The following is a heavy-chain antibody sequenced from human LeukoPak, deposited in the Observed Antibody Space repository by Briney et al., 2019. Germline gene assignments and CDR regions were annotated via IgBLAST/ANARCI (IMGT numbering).Heavy chain of an antibody. CDR2: INSYGTT. CDR1: GDSISTYY. D-gene: IGHD6-19*01. J-gene: IGHJ3*02. V-gene: IGHV4-59*08. Sequence: SETLSLTCTVSGDSISTYYWSWIRQTPGKGLEWIAYINSYGTTSYNPSLNSRVTISVDTSKNQFSLKLSSVNAADTAVYYCARHVATGVAVAGNGAFDIWGQGTMVTVSS. CDR3: ARHVATGVAVAGNGAFDI.